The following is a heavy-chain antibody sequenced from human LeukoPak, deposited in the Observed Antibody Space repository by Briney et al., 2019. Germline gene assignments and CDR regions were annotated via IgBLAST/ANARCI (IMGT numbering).Heavy chain of an antibody. CDR2: ISYGGNNE. D-gene: IGHD1-1*01. V-gene: IGHV3-30-3*01. CDR3: ARGGNPIYYYYLDV. Sequence: GGSLRLSCAASGFTSSSSPMHWVRQAPGRGLEGVAVISYGGNNEDYADSVKGRFTTSRDNSKNTLYLQMNSLRAADTAVYHCARGGNPIYYYYLDVWGKGTTVTVSS. CDR1: GFTSSSSP. J-gene: IGHJ6*03.